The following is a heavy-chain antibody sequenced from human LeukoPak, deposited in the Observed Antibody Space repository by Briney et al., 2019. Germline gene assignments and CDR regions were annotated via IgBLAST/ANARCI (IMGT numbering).Heavy chain of an antibody. D-gene: IGHD6-19*01. V-gene: IGHV3-53*01. CDR2: IYSGGST. CDR3: ARVGSSSGWYYFDY. CDR1: GFTVSSNY. Sequence: PGGSLRLSCAASGFTVSSNYVSWVRQAPGKGLEWVSVIYSGGSTYYADSVKGRFTISRDNSKNTLYLQMNSLRAEDTAVYYCARVGSSSGWYYFDYWGQGTLVTVSS. J-gene: IGHJ4*02.